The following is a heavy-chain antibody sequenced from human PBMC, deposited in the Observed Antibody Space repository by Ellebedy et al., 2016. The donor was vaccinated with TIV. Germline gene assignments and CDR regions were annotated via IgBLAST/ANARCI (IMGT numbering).Heavy chain of an antibody. Sequence: GESLKISCAASGFTFSSYWMSWVRQAPGKGLEWVSGITGSGGSTYYADFVKGRFTISRDNSKNTLYLLMNSLRAEDTDVYFCAKDRNVLVTTRYFEYWGQGALVTVSS. J-gene: IGHJ4*02. CDR1: GFTFSSYW. V-gene: IGHV3-23*01. CDR3: AKDRNVLVTTRYFEY. CDR2: ITGSGGST. D-gene: IGHD2-8*02.